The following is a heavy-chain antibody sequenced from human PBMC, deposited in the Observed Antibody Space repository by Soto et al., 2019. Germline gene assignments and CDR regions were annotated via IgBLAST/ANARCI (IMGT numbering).Heavy chain of an antibody. CDR2: ISYSGTT. V-gene: IGHV4-30-4*01. D-gene: IGHD5-18*01. J-gene: IGHJ5*02. Sequence: SETLSLTCTVSGDSISSSNNYWSWIRQPPGEGLEWIGFISYSGTTSYSPSLKSRLAISLDTSKNQFSLSLSSVTAADTAVYYCARGRGYSYGLDPWGQGTPVTGSS. CDR1: GDSISSSNNY. CDR3: ARGRGYSYGLDP.